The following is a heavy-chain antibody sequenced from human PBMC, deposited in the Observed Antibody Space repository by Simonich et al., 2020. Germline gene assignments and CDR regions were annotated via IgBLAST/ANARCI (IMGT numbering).Heavy chain of an antibody. V-gene: IGHV5-51*01. Sequence: EVQLVQSGAEVKKPGESLKISCKGSGYSFTSYWIGWVRQIPGKGLEWNGIIHPVESATRYSPSFQGQVTISADKSISTAYRQWSSPKASDTAMYYCARQLNDFDIWGQGTMVTVSS. D-gene: IGHD1-1*01. CDR3: ARQLNDFDI. J-gene: IGHJ3*02. CDR1: GYSFTSYW. CDR2: IHPVESAT.